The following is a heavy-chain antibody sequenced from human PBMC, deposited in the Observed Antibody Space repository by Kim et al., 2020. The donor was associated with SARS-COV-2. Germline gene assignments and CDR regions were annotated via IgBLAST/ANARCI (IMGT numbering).Heavy chain of an antibody. J-gene: IGHJ1*01. V-gene: IGHV3-23*01. Sequence: GGSLRLSCTTSGFTFTGYAMSWVRQAPGKGLEWVTRIDGNDGTTHHVDSMKGRFSISSDASNNTTQLQISALSADDTAAYYRLKRGWAWIRDFWSQGTL. D-gene: IGHD1-26*01. CDR1: GFTFTGYA. CDR3: LKRGWAWIRDF. CDR2: IDGNDGTT.